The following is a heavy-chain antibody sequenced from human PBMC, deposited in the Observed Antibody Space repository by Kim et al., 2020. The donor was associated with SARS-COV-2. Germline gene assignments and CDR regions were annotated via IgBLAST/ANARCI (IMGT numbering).Heavy chain of an antibody. CDR1: GYTRIELS. Sequence: AQVKVSCKVSGYTRIELSMYWVRQAPGKGLEWMGGFDPEDGETIYAQKVQGRVTMTEDTSTDTAYMELSSLRSEEPAVNYCATGSPKGPPKWWFDPWGQGTLVTVSS. V-gene: IGHV1-24*01. CDR3: ATGSPKGPPKWWFDP. J-gene: IGHJ5*02. CDR2: FDPEDGET. D-gene: IGHD2-8*01.